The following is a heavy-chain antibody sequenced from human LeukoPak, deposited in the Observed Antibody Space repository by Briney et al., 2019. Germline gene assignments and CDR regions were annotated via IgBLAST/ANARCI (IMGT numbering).Heavy chain of an antibody. CDR1: GFTFSSYA. CDR2: ISGSGGST. V-gene: IGHV3-23*01. Sequence: GGSLRLSCAASGFTFSSYAMSWVRQAPGKGLEWVSAISGSGGSTYYAGTVKGRFTISRDNSKNTLYLQMNSLRAEDTAVYYCAKGLTYYYNSSGYLHWGQGTLVTVSS. J-gene: IGHJ4*02. D-gene: IGHD3-22*01. CDR3: AKGLTYYYNSSGYLH.